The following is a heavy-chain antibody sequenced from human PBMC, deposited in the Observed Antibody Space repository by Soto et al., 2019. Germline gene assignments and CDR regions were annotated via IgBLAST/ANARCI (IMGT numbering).Heavy chain of an antibody. CDR2: ISAYNGNT. CDR1: GYTFTSYG. Sequence: ASVKVSCKASGYTFTSYGISWVRQAPGQGLEWMGWISAYNGNTNYAQKLQGRVTMTTDTSTSTAYIELRSLRSDDTAVYYCASAAAARVAWYDYWGQGTLVTVSS. V-gene: IGHV1-18*01. D-gene: IGHD6-13*01. CDR3: ASAAAARVAWYDY. J-gene: IGHJ4*02.